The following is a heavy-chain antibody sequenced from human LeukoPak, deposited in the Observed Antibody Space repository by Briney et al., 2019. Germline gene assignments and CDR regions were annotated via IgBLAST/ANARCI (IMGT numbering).Heavy chain of an antibody. D-gene: IGHD2-21*01. CDR3: GKEAYCGGECYFDY. CDR1: GFTFSNYA. Sequence: PGGSLRLSCAASGFTFSNYAMSWVRQAPGKGLEWVSGITGSDGRTWYADSVKGRFTISRDNSKNTLYLQMNSLRAEDTAVYYCGKEAYCGGECYFDYWGQGTLVTVSS. V-gene: IGHV3-23*01. J-gene: IGHJ4*02. CDR2: ITGSDGRT.